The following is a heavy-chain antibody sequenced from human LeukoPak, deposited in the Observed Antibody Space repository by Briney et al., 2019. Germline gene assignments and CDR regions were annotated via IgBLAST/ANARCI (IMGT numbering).Heavy chain of an antibody. CDR3: ARSGGVTPPYAFDI. V-gene: IGHV4-34*01. CDR1: GGSFSGYY. J-gene: IGHJ3*02. Sequence: SETLSLTCAVYGGSFSGYYWSWIRRPPGKGLEWIGEINHSGSTNYNPSLKSRVTISVDTSKNQFSLKLSSVTAADTAVYYCARSGGVTPPYAFDIWGQGTMVTVSS. D-gene: IGHD3-16*01. CDR2: INHSGST.